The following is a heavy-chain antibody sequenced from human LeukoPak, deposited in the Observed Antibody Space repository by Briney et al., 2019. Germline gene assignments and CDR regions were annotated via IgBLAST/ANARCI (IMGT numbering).Heavy chain of an antibody. J-gene: IGHJ5*02. CDR3: ARLWSEGNWENWFDP. CDR2: IYYSGNT. CDR1: GFSISSYY. Sequence: PSETLSLTCTVSGFSISSYYWSWIRQPPGKGLEWIGYIYYSGNTNYNPSLKSRVTISVDTSKNQFSLKLSSVTAADTAVYYCARLWSEGNWENWFDPWGQGTLVTVSS. D-gene: IGHD3-3*01. V-gene: IGHV4-59*01.